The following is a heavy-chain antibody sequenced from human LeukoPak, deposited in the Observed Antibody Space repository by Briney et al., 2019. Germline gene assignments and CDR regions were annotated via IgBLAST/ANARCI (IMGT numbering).Heavy chain of an antibody. Sequence: PGGSLRLSCAASRFTFSNCWMHWVRQAPGKGLVWVSRINTDGSGTTYADSVRGRFTISRDNAKTTLYLQMSSLRVEDTAVYYCARSVPWQAAFDIWGQGTMVTVSS. V-gene: IGHV3-74*01. J-gene: IGHJ3*02. CDR1: RFTFSNCW. CDR3: ARSVPWQAAFDI. CDR2: INTDGSGT.